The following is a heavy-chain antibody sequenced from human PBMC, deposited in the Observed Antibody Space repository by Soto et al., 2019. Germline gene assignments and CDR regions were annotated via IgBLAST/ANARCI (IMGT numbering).Heavy chain of an antibody. CDR3: SRALVRAMVTAISLGY. D-gene: IGHD2-21*02. CDR1: GYTFTSYA. J-gene: IGHJ4*02. Sequence: ASVKVSCKASGYTFTSYAMHWVRQAPGQRLEWMGWINAGNGNTKYSQKFQGRVTITRDTSASTAYMELSSLRSEDTAVYYCSRALVRAMVTAISLGYWGEGTLVIVSS. V-gene: IGHV1-3*01. CDR2: INAGNGNT.